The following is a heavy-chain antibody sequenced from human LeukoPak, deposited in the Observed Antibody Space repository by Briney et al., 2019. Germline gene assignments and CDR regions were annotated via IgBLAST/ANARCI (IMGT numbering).Heavy chain of an antibody. V-gene: IGHV4-34*01. D-gene: IGHD3-22*01. CDR3: ARAGHYGNSGSVDS. Sequence: SETLSLTCTVSGGSISSYYWSWIRQPPGKGLEWIGEINHSGSTNYNPSLKSRVTISVDTSKNQFSLKLSSVTAADTAVYYCARAGHYGNSGSVDSWGQGTLVNVSS. CDR2: INHSGST. J-gene: IGHJ4*02. CDR1: GGSISSYY.